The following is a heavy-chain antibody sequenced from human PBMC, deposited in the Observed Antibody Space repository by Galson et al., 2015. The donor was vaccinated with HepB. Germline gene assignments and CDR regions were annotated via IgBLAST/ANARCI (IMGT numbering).Heavy chain of an antibody. CDR2: IYPGDSDT. CDR3: ARRQGSYGYYFDY. D-gene: IGHD1-26*01. J-gene: IGHJ4*02. Sequence: QSGAEVKKPGESLKISCKGSGYTFTTYWIAWVRQMPGKGLEWMGIIYPGDSDTRYSPSFQGQATISADKSISSAYLQWSSLKASDTAMYYCARRQGSYGYYFDYWGQGTLVTVSS. V-gene: IGHV5-51*01. CDR1: GYTFTTYW.